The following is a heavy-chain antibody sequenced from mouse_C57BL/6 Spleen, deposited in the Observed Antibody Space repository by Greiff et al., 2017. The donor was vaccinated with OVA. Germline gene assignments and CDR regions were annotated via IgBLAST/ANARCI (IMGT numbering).Heavy chain of an antibody. V-gene: IGHV1-62-2*01. Sequence: ESGAELVKPGASVKLSCKASGYTFTEYTISWVKQRSGQGLEWIGWIYPGSGSIKYNEKFKDKATLTADKSSSTVYMELSRLTSEVSAVYFCARREEGPGYFDVWGTGTTVTVSS. CDR3: ARREEGPGYFDV. CDR2: IYPGSGSI. CDR1: GYTFTEYT. J-gene: IGHJ1*03.